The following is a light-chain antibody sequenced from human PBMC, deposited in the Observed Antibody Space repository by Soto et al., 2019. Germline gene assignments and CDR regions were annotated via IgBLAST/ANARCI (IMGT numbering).Light chain of an antibody. CDR1: QGISIY. V-gene: IGKV1-33*01. CDR2: DAS. Sequence: DIQMTQSPTSLSASVGDRVTITCRASQGISIYLNWFQQKPGKAPXXLINDASNLQTGVPLRFSGSGSGTDFTLIISSLQPEDIATYYCQQHDSFPTFGQGTRLEIK. CDR3: QQHDSFPT. J-gene: IGKJ5*01.